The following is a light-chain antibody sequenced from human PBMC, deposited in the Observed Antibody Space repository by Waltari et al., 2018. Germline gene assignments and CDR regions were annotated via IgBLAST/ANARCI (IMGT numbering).Light chain of an antibody. CDR3: QSYDSSLSGVI. CDR2: ANT. Sequence: QSLLTQPPSVSGAPGQGVTIPCTGSTSTIGAGFHVHWYQHLPGKAPKLLIYANTKRPSGVPDRFSASKSGTSASLAITGLQAEDEADYYCQSYDSSLSGVIFGGGTKLTVL. CDR1: TSTIGAGFH. J-gene: IGLJ2*01. V-gene: IGLV1-40*01.